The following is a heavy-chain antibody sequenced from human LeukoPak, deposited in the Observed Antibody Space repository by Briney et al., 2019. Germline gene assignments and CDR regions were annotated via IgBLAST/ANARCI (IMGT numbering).Heavy chain of an antibody. V-gene: IGHV6-1*01. CDR1: GDSVSSNSAA. CDR3: AREVGATSARYGYNWFDP. CDR2: TYYRSKWYN. D-gene: IGHD1-26*01. Sequence: SQTLSLTCAISGDSVSSNSAAWNWIRQSPSRGLEWLGRTYYRSKWYNDYAVSVKSRITINPDTSKNQFSLQLNSVTPEDTAVYYCAREVGATSARYGYNWFDPWGQGTLVTVSS. J-gene: IGHJ5*02.